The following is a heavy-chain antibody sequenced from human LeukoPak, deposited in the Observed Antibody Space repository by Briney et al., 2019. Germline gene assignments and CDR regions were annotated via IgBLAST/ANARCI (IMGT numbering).Heavy chain of an antibody. J-gene: IGHJ1*01. CDR3: ARDSFEGYSYS. Sequence: SETLSLTCTVSGGSISTYYWSWVRQPPGKGLEWIGYIYYSGSTNYNPSLKSRVSMSVDTSKNHLSLNLSSVTAADTAVYYCARDSFEGYSYSWGQGTLVTVSS. D-gene: IGHD5-18*01. V-gene: IGHV4-59*12. CDR2: IYYSGST. CDR1: GGSISTYY.